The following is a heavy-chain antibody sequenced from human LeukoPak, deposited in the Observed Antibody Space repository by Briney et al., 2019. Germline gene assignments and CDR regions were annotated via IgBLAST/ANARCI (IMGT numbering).Heavy chain of an antibody. V-gene: IGHV3-30*04. CDR3: AGDPLTYYYGMDV. D-gene: IGHD4/OR15-4a*01. CDR1: GFTFSSYA. J-gene: IGHJ6*02. CDR2: ISYDGSNK. Sequence: PGGSLRLSCAASGFTFSSYAMHWVRQAPGKGLEWVAVISYDGSNKYYADSVKGRFTISRGNSKNTLYLQMNSLRAEDAAVYYCAGDPLTYYYGMDVWGQGTTVTVSS.